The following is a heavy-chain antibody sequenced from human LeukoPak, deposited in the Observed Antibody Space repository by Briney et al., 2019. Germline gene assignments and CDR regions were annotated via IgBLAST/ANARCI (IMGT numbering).Heavy chain of an antibody. CDR2: IRPDGTKK. CDR3: VKDNPVLHY. V-gene: IGHV3-30*02. J-gene: IGHJ4*02. Sequence: PGGSLRLSCTTPGLTFNTCGMHWVRQAPGRGLEWLTLIRPDGTKKFYSDSVKGRFTVSRDNSKNMLYLEMNSLRSEDTAVYYCVKDNPVLHYWGQGILVTVSS. CDR1: GLTFNTCG.